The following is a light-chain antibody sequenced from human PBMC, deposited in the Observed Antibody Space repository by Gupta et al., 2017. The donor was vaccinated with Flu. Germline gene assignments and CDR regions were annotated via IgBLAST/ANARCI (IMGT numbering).Light chain of an antibody. CDR3: FCEADNDLWV. J-gene: IGLJ3*02. CDR1: TLASKY. Sequence: PGKTARITCSGDTLASKYVRWFQQKPGRAPVLLIYRDIDRPAGIPGRFTGSTSGTTVTVTITGAQAEDEAEYFCFCEADNDLWVFGGGTMLTVL. CDR2: RDI. V-gene: IGLV3-27*01.